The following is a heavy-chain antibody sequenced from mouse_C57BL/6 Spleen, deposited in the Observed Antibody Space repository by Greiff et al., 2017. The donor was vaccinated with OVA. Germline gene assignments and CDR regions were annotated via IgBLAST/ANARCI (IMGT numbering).Heavy chain of an antibody. CDR1: GYTFTSYW. Sequence: VQLQQPGAELVRPGTSVKLSCKASGYTFTSYWMHWVKQRPGQGLEWIGVIDPSDSYTNYNQKFKGKATLTVDTSSSTAYMQLSSLTSEDSAVYYCAREGYYGSSWYFDVWGTGTTVTVSS. V-gene: IGHV1-59*01. CDR2: IDPSDSYT. CDR3: AREGYYGSSWYFDV. J-gene: IGHJ1*03. D-gene: IGHD1-1*01.